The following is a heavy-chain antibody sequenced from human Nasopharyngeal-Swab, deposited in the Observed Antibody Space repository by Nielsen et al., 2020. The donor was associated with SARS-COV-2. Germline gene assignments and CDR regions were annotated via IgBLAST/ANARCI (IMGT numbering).Heavy chain of an antibody. CDR2: INPNSGGT. CDR1: GYTFTGYY. V-gene: IGHV1-2*06. J-gene: IGHJ4*02. D-gene: IGHD2-15*01. Sequence: ASVKVSCKASGYTFTGYYMHWVRQAPGQGLEWMGRINPNSGGTNYAQKFQGRVTMTRDTSISTVYMELSRLRSDDTAVYYCATPRSVLGYCSGGSCSDFDYWGQGTLVTVSS. CDR3: ATPRSVLGYCSGGSCSDFDY.